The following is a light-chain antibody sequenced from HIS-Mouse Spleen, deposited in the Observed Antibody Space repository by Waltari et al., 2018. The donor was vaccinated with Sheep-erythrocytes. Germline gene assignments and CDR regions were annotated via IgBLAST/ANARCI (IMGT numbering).Light chain of an antibody. CDR1: SSDVGGYNH. J-gene: IGLJ1*01. Sequence: QSALTQPRSVSGSPGQSVTISCTGTSSDVGGYNHFPWYQQHPGKAPKLMIYDVSNRPSGVPDRFSGSKSGNTASLTISGLQAEDEADYYCCSYAGSYNHVFATGTKVTVL. V-gene: IGLV2-11*01. CDR2: DVS. CDR3: CSYAGSYNHV.